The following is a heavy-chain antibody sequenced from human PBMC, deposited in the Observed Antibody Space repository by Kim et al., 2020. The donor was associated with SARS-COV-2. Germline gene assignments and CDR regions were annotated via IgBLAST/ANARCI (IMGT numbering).Heavy chain of an antibody. Sequence: GGSLRLSCAASGFTFSSYGMHWVRQAPGKGLEWVAVIWYDGSNKYYADSVKGRFTISRDNSKNTLYLQMNSLRAEDTAVYYCARDWNYDILTGYSELLPDYWGQGTLVTVSS. J-gene: IGHJ4*02. CDR3: ARDWNYDILTGYSELLPDY. D-gene: IGHD3-9*01. CDR1: GFTFSSYG. CDR2: IWYDGSNK. V-gene: IGHV3-33*01.